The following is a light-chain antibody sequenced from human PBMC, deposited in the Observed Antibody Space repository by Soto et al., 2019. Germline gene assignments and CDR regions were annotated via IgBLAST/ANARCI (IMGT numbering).Light chain of an antibody. J-gene: IGKJ4*01. CDR1: QGISKY. V-gene: IGKV3-11*01. CDR3: QQRSYWR. Sequence: EMILTQSPATLSLSPGERATLSCKTSQGISKYIAWYQQKPGQPPRLLIYDASIRATGIPARFSGNGSRTDFTLTITSLEPEDFADYYCQQRSYWRFGGGTRVQIK. CDR2: DAS.